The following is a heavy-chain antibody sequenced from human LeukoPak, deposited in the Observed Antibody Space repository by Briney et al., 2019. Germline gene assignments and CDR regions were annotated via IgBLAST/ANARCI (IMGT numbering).Heavy chain of an antibody. D-gene: IGHD3-10*01. J-gene: IGHJ6*03. CDR1: GGSFSGYY. V-gene: IGHV4-34*01. CDR2: INHGGST. CDR3: ARVRRGSYYMDV. Sequence: SETLSLTCAVYGGSFSGYYWSWIRQPPGKGLEWIGEINHGGSTNYNPSLKSRVTISVDTSKNQFSLKLSSVTAADTAVYYCARVRRGSYYMDVWGKGTTVTVSS.